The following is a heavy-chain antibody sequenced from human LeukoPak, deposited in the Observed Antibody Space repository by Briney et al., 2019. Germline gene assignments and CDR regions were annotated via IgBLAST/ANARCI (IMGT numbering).Heavy chain of an antibody. V-gene: IGHV1-24*01. Sequence: ASVKVSCKVSGYTLTELSMHWVRRAPGKGLEWMGGFDPEDGETIYAQKFQGRVTMTEDTSTDTAYMELSSLRSEDTAVYYCATHDYSNGDYYYYYGMDVWGQGTTVTVSS. J-gene: IGHJ6*02. CDR2: FDPEDGET. D-gene: IGHD4-11*01. CDR3: ATHDYSNGDYYYYYGMDV. CDR1: GYTLTELS.